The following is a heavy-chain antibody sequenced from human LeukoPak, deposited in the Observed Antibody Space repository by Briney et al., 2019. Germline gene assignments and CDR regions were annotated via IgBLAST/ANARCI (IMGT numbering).Heavy chain of an antibody. J-gene: IGHJ5*02. V-gene: IGHV3-30-3*01. CDR2: ISYDGSNK. CDR1: GFTFSSYA. D-gene: IGHD4-17*01. CDR3: ARVGDYGDYVNWFDP. Sequence: PGGSLRLSCTASGFTFSSYAMHWVRQAPGKGLEWVAVISYDGSNKYYADSVKGRFTISRDNSKNTLYLQMNSLRAEDTAVYYCARVGDYGDYVNWFDPWGPGTLVTVSS.